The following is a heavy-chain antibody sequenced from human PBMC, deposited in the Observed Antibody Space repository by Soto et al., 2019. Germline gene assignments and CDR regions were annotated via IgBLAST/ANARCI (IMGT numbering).Heavy chain of an antibody. D-gene: IGHD6-13*01. J-gene: IGHJ4*02. CDR1: GGSISSSSYY. Sequence: PSETLSLTCTVSGGSISSSSYYWGWIRQPPGKGLEWIGSIYYSGSTYYNPSLKSRVTISVDTSKNQFSLKLSSVTAAEPAVYYCARENIAAAGTGHFDYWGQGTLVTVSS. CDR2: IYYSGST. CDR3: ARENIAAAGTGHFDY. V-gene: IGHV4-39*07.